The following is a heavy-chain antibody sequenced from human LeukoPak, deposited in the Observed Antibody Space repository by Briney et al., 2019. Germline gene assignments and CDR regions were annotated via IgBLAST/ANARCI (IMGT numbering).Heavy chain of an antibody. CDR1: GFTFSSYN. V-gene: IGHV3-21*01. J-gene: IGHJ3*01. CDR3: ARVTSNIVGATRQDAFDV. CDR2: ITTGSSYI. D-gene: IGHD1-26*01. Sequence: PGGSLRLSCAASGFTFSSYNMNWVRQAPGKGLEWVSSITTGSSYIYYADSVKGRFTISRDNAKNSLYLQMNSLRAEDTAVYYCARVTSNIVGATRQDAFDVWGQGTMVTVSS.